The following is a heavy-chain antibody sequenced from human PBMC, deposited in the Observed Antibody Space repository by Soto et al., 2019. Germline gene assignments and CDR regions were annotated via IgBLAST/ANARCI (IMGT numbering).Heavy chain of an antibody. CDR2: IYPGDSDT. CDR3: ARDPGIAVAEYYFDY. D-gene: IGHD6-19*01. Sequence: EVQLVQSGAEVKKPGESLKISCKGSGYSFTSYWIGWVRQMPGKGLEWMGIIYPGDSDTRYSPSFQGQVTISADKSISTAYLQWSRLKASDTAMYYCARDPGIAVAEYYFDYWGQGTLVTVSS. CDR1: GYSFTSYW. V-gene: IGHV5-51*01. J-gene: IGHJ4*02.